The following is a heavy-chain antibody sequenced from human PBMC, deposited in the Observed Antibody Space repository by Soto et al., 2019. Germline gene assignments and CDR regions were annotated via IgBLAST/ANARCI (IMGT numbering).Heavy chain of an antibody. CDR1: GYKFTTYW. CDR3: VATYGDYLDY. CDR2: IYPDDSDS. D-gene: IGHD4-17*01. V-gene: IGHV5-51*01. Sequence: LXESLNISCKGIGYKFTTYWIGWVRQMPGKGLEWMAIIYPDDSDSRYSPSFQGQVTISADKSISTAYLQWSSLKASDTAIYYCVATYGDYLDYWGQGTLVTVSS. J-gene: IGHJ4*02.